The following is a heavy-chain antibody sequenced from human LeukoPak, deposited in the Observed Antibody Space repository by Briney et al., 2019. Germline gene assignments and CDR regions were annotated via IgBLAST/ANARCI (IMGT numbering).Heavy chain of an antibody. V-gene: IGHV3-74*01. CDR2: IKGDGIST. D-gene: IGHD3-3*01. J-gene: IGHJ4*02. CDR1: GFTFSNAW. CDR3: AKDHYWSIDY. Sequence: GGSLRLSCAASGFTFSNAWMHWVRHAPGQGLVWVSRIKGDGISTNYADSVKGRFTISRDIAKNTLYLQMNSLRAEDTGVYYCAKDHYWSIDYWGRGTLVTVSS.